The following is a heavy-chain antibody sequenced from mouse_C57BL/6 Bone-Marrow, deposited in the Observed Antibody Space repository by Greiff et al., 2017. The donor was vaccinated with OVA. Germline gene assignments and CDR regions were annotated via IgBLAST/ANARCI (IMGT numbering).Heavy chain of an antibody. Sequence: VQLQQSGPELVKPGASVKISCKASGYSFTGYYMNWVKQSPEKSLEWIGEINPSTGGTTYNQKFKAKATLTVDKSSSTAYMQLKSLTSEDSAVYYCAKRLLWLPDWYFDVWGTGTTVTVSS. D-gene: IGHD2-2*01. CDR3: AKRLLWLPDWYFDV. V-gene: IGHV1-42*01. CDR1: GYSFTGYY. CDR2: INPSTGGT. J-gene: IGHJ1*03.